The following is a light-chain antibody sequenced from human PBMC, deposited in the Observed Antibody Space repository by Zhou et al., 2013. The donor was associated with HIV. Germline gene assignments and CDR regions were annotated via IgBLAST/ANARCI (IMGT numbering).Light chain of an antibody. V-gene: IGKV1-9*01. Sequence: IQLTQSPAFMSASIGERVTITCRASQDIGDYLAWYQHKPGKAPSLLIYDSSNLETGVPSRFSGTGSGTDFTLTISSLQPEDSATYYCQQVNGYPFTFGPGTKVDIK. CDR2: DSS. CDR1: QDIGDY. J-gene: IGKJ3*01. CDR3: QQVNGYPFT.